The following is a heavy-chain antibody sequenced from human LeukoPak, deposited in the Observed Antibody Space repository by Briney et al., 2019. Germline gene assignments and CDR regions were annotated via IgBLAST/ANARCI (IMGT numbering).Heavy chain of an antibody. CDR2: INYSGST. D-gene: IGHD5-18*01. Sequence: PSETLSLTCTVSGGSISSSSYYWGWIRQPPGKGLEWIGSINYSGSTYYNPSLKSRVTISVDTSKNQFSLKLSSVTAADTAVYYCARPTQLWSNHDAFDIWGQGTMVTVSS. CDR1: GGSISSSSYY. CDR3: ARPTQLWSNHDAFDI. J-gene: IGHJ3*02. V-gene: IGHV4-39*07.